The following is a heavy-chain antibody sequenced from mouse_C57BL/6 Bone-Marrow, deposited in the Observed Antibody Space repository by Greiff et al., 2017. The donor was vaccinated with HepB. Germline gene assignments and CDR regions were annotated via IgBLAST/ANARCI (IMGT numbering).Heavy chain of an antibody. V-gene: IGHV7-1*01. CDR2: SRNKANDYTT. Sequence: EVQVVESGGGLVQSGRSLRLSCATSGFTFSDFYMEWVRQAPGKGLEWIAASRNKANDYTTEYSASVKGRFIVSRDTSQSILYLQMNALRAEDTAIYYCARDAYYGSFAYWGQGTLVTVSA. D-gene: IGHD1-1*01. J-gene: IGHJ3*01. CDR3: ARDAYYGSFAY. CDR1: GFTFSDFY.